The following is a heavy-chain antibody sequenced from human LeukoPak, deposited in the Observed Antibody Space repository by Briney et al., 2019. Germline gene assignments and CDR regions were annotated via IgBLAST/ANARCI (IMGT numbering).Heavy chain of an antibody. CDR1: GFTFSTHW. D-gene: IGHD6-13*01. V-gene: IGHV3-7*01. CDR2: IKQDGGEI. J-gene: IGHJ4*02. CDR3: ARDSAGNDY. Sequence: GGSLRLSCAASGFTFSTHWMSWVRQAPGKGLEWVANIKQDGGEIYYVDSVRGLFTISRDNAKNSLYLQMNSLRAEDTAMYDCARDSAGNDYWGQGTLVTVSS.